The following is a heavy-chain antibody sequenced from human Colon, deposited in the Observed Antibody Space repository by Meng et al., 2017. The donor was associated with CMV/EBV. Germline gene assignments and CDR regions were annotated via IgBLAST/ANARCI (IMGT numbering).Heavy chain of an antibody. V-gene: IGHV3-21*01. CDR1: GFIFSSHS. J-gene: IGHJ6*02. D-gene: IGHD6-19*01. CDR3: ARVGGVAVVYYGMDV. CDR2: VSSRSSYI. Sequence: GGPLRLSCAASGFIFSSHSMNWVRQAPGKGLEWVSSVSSRSSYIYYADSVKGRFTVSRDNAKNSLYLQMNSLRAEDTAVYYCARVGGVAVVYYGMDVWGQGTTVTVSS.